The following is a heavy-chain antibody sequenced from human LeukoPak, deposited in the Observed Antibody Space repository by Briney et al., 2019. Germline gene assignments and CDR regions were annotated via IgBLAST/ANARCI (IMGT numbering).Heavy chain of an antibody. D-gene: IGHD4-17*01. Sequence: EASVTVSCKASGYIFTNYHMHWVRQAPGQGLEWMGIINPSGGSTSYAQKFQGRVTMTRDMSTSTVYMELSSLRSEDTAMYYCARYGHPPYFDDWGQGTLVTVSS. CDR3: ARYGHPPYFDD. V-gene: IGHV1-46*01. J-gene: IGHJ4*02. CDR2: INPSGGST. CDR1: GYIFTNYH.